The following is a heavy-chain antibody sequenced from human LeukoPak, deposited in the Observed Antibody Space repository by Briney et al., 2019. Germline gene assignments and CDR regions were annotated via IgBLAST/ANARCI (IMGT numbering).Heavy chain of an antibody. CDR1: EFTFSSYA. Sequence: GRSLRLSCAASEFTFSSYAMHWVCQAPGKGLEWVAVISYDGSNKYYVDSVKGRFTISRDNSKNTLYLQMNSLRAEDTAVYYCAKGELGYCSSSSCPGVDYWGQGTLVTVSS. CDR3: AKGELGYCSSSSCPGVDY. V-gene: IGHV3-30*18. CDR2: ISYDGSNK. D-gene: IGHD2-2*01. J-gene: IGHJ4*02.